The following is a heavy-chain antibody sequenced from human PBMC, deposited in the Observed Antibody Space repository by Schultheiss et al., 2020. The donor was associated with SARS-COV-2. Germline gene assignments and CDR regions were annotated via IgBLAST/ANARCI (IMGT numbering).Heavy chain of an antibody. J-gene: IGHJ4*02. CDR1: GFTFSSYG. D-gene: IGHD6-19*01. Sequence: GESLKISCAASGFTFSSYGMHWVRQAPGKGLEWVAVIWYDGSNKYYADSVKGRFTISRDNSKNTLYLQMNSLKTEDTAVYYCTTDLASSGWYDYWGQGTLVTVSS. CDR3: TTDLASSGWYDY. V-gene: IGHV3-33*01. CDR2: IWYDGSNK.